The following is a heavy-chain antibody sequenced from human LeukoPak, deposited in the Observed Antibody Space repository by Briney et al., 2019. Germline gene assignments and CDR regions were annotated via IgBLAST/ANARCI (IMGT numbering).Heavy chain of an antibody. V-gene: IGHV3-74*01. CDR1: GFTFSSYW. CDR2: ISGDGSGT. D-gene: IGHD1-7*01. Sequence: PGGSLRLSCVASGFTFSSYWMHWVRQAPGKGLEWVSHISGDGSGTTYADSVKGRVTISRDNAKNTLYLQMRSLRAEDTAIYYCARELPFDYWGQGTLVSVSS. J-gene: IGHJ4*02. CDR3: ARELPFDY.